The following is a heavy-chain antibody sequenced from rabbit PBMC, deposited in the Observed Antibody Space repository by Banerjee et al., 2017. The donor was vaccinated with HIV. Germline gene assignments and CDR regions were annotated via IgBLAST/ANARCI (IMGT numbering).Heavy chain of an antibody. CDR3: ARRYSYGGGGDAGYTYFNL. Sequence: QEQLEESGGGLVQPEGSLALTCKASGFTISSSYYMCWVRQAPGKGLEWIACIDGGSGGFTYYASWAKGRFTGSKTSSTTVTLLMTSLTAADTATYFCARRYSYGGGGDAGYTYFNLWGPGTLVTVS. CDR2: IDGGSGGFT. J-gene: IGHJ4*01. D-gene: IGHD6-1*01. CDR1: GFTISSSYY. V-gene: IGHV1S45*01.